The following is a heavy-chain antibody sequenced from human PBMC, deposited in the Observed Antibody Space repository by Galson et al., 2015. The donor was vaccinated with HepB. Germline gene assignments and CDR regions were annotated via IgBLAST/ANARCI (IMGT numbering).Heavy chain of an antibody. CDR2: ISSSGGYI. CDR3: ARETSDNNGYYYLAN. CDR1: GFTFSSYS. V-gene: IGHV3-21*01. D-gene: IGHD3-22*01. Sequence: LRLSCAASGFTFSSYSMNWVRQAPGKGLEWVSSISSSGGYIYYGGSVKGRFTISRDNAKKSLYLQMNSLRAEDTAVYYCARETSDNNGYYYLANWGQGTLVTVSS. J-gene: IGHJ4*02.